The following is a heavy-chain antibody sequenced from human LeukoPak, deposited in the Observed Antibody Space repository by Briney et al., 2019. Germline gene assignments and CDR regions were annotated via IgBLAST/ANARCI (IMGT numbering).Heavy chain of an antibody. CDR1: GYTFTSYG. CDR2: ISAYNGNT. D-gene: IGHD2-8*01. CDR3: ARDLYGLYSVYWFDP. J-gene: IGHJ5*02. V-gene: IGHV1-18*01. Sequence: ASVKVSCKASGYTFTSYGISWVRQAPGQGLEWMGWISAYNGNTYFAQNLQGRVTMTTDTSTSTAYMELRSLRSDDTAVYYCARDLYGLYSVYWFDPWGQGTLVTVSS.